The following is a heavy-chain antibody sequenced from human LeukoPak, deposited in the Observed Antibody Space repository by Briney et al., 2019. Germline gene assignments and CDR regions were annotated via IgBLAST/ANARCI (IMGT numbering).Heavy chain of an antibody. D-gene: IGHD3-16*02. CDR2: IHHSGAS. V-gene: IGHV4-34*01. CDR3: ARGGGHRRSWLDL. J-gene: IGHJ5*02. CDR1: YGALSGYY. Sequence: SETLSLTCAVHYGALSGYYWTWIRQPPGKGLEWIGEIHHSGASNYNASLKSRVAISLDTSKNQFSLQLTSMTAADTAVYFCARGGGHRRSWLDLWGQGTLVSVTS.